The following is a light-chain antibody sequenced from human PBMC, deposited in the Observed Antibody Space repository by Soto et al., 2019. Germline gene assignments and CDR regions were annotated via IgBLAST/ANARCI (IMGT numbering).Light chain of an antibody. Sequence: SVLTRPAAGTWPPGQSITISCPGTRSDVGGYNYVSWYQQHPGKAPKLMIYEVNKRPSGVPDRFSGSKSGNTASLTVSGLQAEDEADYYRSSYAGSSNVFGTGNKGIVL. CDR1: RSDVGGYNY. CDR3: SSYAGSSNV. CDR2: EVN. J-gene: IGLJ1*01. V-gene: IGLV2-8*01.